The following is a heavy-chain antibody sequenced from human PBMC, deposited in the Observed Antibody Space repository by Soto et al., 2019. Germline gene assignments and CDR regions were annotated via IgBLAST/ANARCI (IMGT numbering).Heavy chain of an antibody. D-gene: IGHD3-16*02. CDR1: GGCMSSYY. J-gene: IGHJ4*02. CDR2: IYYSGST. Sequence: SESLSLTCTVSGGCMSSYYWSWIRQPPGKGLEWIGYIYYSGSTNYNPSLKSRVTISVDTSKNQFSLKLSSVTAADTAVYYCARSPPIYDYIWGSYRLYDYWGQGTLVTVSS. CDR3: ARSPPIYDYIWGSYRLYDY. V-gene: IGHV4-59*01.